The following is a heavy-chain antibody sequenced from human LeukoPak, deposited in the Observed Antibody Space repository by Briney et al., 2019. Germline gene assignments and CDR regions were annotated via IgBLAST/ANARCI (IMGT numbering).Heavy chain of an antibody. CDR2: INHSGST. V-gene: IGHV4-34*01. Sequence: SGTLSLTCAVSGESFSGHYWTWIRQPPGKGLEWVAKINHSGSTNYNPSLKSRVTISADTSKNQFSLKMKSVTAADTAVYYCARAPETVAIDYWGQGTLVTVSS. D-gene: IGHD5-12*01. J-gene: IGHJ4*02. CDR3: ARAPETVAIDY. CDR1: GESFSGHY.